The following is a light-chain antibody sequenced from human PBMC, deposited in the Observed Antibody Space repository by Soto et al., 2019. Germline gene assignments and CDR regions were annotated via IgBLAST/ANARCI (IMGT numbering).Light chain of an antibody. CDR1: SVDVGISNF. CDR3: SSYTINTTYV. CDR2: DVS. J-gene: IGLJ1*01. V-gene: IGLV2-14*01. Sequence: QSGLAERSSVSGSPGQSITISYKGTSVDVGISNFVSWYQQFPDKAPKLMIYDVSNRPSGVSNRFSGSKSGNTASLTISGLQAEDEAEYYCSSYTINTTYVFGTGTKVTGL.